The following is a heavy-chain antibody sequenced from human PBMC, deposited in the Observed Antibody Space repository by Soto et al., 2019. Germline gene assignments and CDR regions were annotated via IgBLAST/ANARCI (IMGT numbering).Heavy chain of an antibody. CDR2: INHSGST. CDR3: ARAKGKYQLLPFDY. V-gene: IGHV4-34*01. Sequence: PSETLSLTCAVYGGSFSGYYWSWIRQPPGKGLEWIGEINHSGSTNYNPSLKSRVTISVDTSKNQFSLKLSSVTAADTAVYYCARAKGKYQLLPFDYWGQGTLVTVSS. CDR1: GGSFSGYY. D-gene: IGHD2-2*01. J-gene: IGHJ4*02.